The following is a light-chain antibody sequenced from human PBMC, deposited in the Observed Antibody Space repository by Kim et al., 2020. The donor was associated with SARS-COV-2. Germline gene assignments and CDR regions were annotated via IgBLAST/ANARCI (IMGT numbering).Light chain of an antibody. Sequence: SYELTQPPSVSVAPGKTARITCGGNNIGSKSVHWYQQKPGQAPVLVIYYDSDRPSGIPERFSGSNSGNTATLTISRVEAGDEADYYCQVWDSSSDHPGVVFRGGTQLTGL. J-gene: IGLJ2*01. CDR3: QVWDSSSDHPGVV. CDR2: YDS. CDR1: NIGSKS. V-gene: IGLV3-21*04.